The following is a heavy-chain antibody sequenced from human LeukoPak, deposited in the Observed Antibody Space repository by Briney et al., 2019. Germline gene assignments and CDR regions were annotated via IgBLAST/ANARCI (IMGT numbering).Heavy chain of an antibody. V-gene: IGHV4-34*01. CDR1: GGSFSGYY. J-gene: IGHJ3*02. Sequence: SETLSLTCAVYGGSFSGYYWSWIRQPPGKGLEWIGEINHSGSTNYNPSLKSRVTISVDTSKNQFSLKLSSVTAADTAVYYCARPRAGYSSSWNAFDIWGQGTMVTVSS. D-gene: IGHD6-13*01. CDR2: INHSGST. CDR3: ARPRAGYSSSWNAFDI.